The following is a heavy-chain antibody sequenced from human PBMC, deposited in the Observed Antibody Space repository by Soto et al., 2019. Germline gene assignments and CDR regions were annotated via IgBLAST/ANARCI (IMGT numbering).Heavy chain of an antibody. Sequence: GGSLRLSCAASGFTFDDYAMHWVRQAPGKGLEWVSGISWNSGSIGYADSVKGRFTISRDNAKNSLYLQMNSLRAEDTALYYCAKEIGKVLPYYYYGMDVWGQGTTVTVSS. J-gene: IGHJ6*02. CDR3: AKEIGKVLPYYYYGMDV. CDR1: GFTFDDYA. CDR2: ISWNSGSI. V-gene: IGHV3-9*01.